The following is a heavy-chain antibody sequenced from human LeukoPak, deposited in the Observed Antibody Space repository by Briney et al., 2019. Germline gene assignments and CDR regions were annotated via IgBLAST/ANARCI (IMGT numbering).Heavy chain of an antibody. CDR3: ARRLGQWLVLDAFDI. Sequence: GESLKISCKGSGYSFTSYWIGWVRQMPGKGLEWMGIIYPGDSDTRYSPSFQGQVTISADKSISTAYLQWSSLKASDTAMYYCARRLGQWLVLDAFDIWGQGTMVTVSS. J-gene: IGHJ3*02. CDR2: IYPGDSDT. V-gene: IGHV5-51*01. D-gene: IGHD6-19*01. CDR1: GYSFTSYW.